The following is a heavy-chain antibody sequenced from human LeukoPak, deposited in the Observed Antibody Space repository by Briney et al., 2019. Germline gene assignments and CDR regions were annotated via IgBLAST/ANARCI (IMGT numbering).Heavy chain of an antibody. CDR1: GFTFSSYG. V-gene: IGHV3-30*18. J-gene: IGHJ4*02. CDR3: AKGADYYDSSGYPDY. CDR2: ISYDGSNK. Sequence: GGSLRLSCAASGFTFSSYGMHWVRQAPGKGLEWVAVISYDGSNKYYADSVKGRLTISRDNSKNTLYLQMNSLRAEDTAVYYCAKGADYYDSSGYPDYWGQGTLVTVSS. D-gene: IGHD3-22*01.